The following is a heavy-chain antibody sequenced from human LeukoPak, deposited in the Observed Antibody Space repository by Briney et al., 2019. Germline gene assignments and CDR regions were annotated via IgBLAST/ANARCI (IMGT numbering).Heavy chain of an antibody. Sequence: GGSLRLSCTASGFTFGDYAMSWFRQAPGKGLEWVSIAFSDGRTFYADSVKGRFTISRDSSKNTVFLQMNSLRAEDTAVYYCARGDFDYWGQGTLVTVSP. CDR3: ARGDFDY. CDR2: AFSDGRT. CDR1: GFTFGDYA. V-gene: IGHV3-53*01. J-gene: IGHJ4*02.